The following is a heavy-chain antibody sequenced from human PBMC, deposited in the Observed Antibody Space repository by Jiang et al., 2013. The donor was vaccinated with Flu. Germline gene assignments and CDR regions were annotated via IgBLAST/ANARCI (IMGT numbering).Heavy chain of an antibody. D-gene: IGHD3-22*01. CDR2: MNPNSGNT. Sequence: CKASGYTFSNYDINWVRQATGQGLEWMGWMNPNSGNTGYAQKFQGRVTMTRNTSISTAYMELSSLRSEDTAVYYCARVGLGSGYLDAFDIWGQGTMVTVSS. CDR1: GYTFSNYD. V-gene: IGHV1-8*01. CDR3: ARVGLGSGYLDAFDI. J-gene: IGHJ3*02.